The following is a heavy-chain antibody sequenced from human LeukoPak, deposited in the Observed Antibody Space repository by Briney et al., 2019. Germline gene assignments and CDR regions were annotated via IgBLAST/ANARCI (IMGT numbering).Heavy chain of an antibody. J-gene: IGHJ6*02. Sequence: QPGGSLRLSCAASGFTFSSYAMSWVRQAPGKGLEWVSYIGSSGTTIYYADSVKGRFTISRDNAKNSLYLQMNILRAEDTAVYYCARDGNYDYWSAQSAGDGMDVWGQGTTVTVSS. CDR3: ARDGNYDYWSAQSAGDGMDV. CDR2: IGSSGTTI. D-gene: IGHD3-3*01. V-gene: IGHV3-48*01. CDR1: GFTFSSYA.